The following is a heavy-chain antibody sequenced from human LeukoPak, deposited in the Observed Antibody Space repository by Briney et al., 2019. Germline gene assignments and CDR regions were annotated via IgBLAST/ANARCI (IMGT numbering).Heavy chain of an antibody. CDR2: INAGIVNT. D-gene: IGHD2-15*01. Sequence: SVKLSCTASGYIFTNYAINWVRESPGHRLGWRGGINAGIVNTKYSHDFPCRVTITTHTSATTTYMALSSLRSAPLTGYYGTIPCCIVGSCYFSAWGQGTLVTVSS. V-gene: IGHV1-3*03. CDR3: TIPCCIVGSCYFSA. J-gene: IGHJ1*01. CDR1: GYIFTNYA.